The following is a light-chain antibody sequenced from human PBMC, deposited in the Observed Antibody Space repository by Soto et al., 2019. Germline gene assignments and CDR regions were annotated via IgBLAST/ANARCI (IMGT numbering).Light chain of an antibody. J-gene: IGKJ5*01. CDR2: AAS. CDR3: QQYYSYPT. CDR1: QGISSY. V-gene: IGKV1-8*01. Sequence: AIRMTQSPSALSASKGDRVTITCRASQGISSYLAWYQQKPGKAPKLLIYAASTLQSGVPSRFSGSGSGTDFTLTISCLQSEDFATYYCQQYYSYPTFGQGTRLEIK.